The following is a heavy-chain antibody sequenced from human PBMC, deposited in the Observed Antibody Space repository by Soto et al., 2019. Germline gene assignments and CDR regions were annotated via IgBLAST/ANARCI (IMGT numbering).Heavy chain of an antibody. D-gene: IGHD3-16*01. Sequence: EVQLVESWGGLVQPGRSLRLACAASGFTFYQYTMHCVRQATGKGLEWVSSITGPSGTIGYADSVKGRFTISRDNAKNSLYLQMNSLRGEDTALYYCAKELITFGDFNYYYMDVWGNGTTVTVSS. CDR1: GFTFYQYT. V-gene: IGHV3-9*01. CDR3: AKELITFGDFNYYYMDV. J-gene: IGHJ6*03. CDR2: ITGPSGTI.